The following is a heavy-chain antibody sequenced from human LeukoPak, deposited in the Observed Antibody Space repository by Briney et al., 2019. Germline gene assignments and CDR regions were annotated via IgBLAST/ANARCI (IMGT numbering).Heavy chain of an antibody. Sequence: GGSLRLSCAASGFSFSGSSMNWVRQAPGKGLEWVSYISSSGSTIYYADSVKGRFTISRDNAKNSLYLQMNSLRAEDTAVYYCAELGITMIGGVWGKGTTVTISS. D-gene: IGHD3-10*02. CDR1: GFSFSGSS. CDR2: ISSSGSTI. V-gene: IGHV3-48*03. J-gene: IGHJ6*04. CDR3: AELGITMIGGV.